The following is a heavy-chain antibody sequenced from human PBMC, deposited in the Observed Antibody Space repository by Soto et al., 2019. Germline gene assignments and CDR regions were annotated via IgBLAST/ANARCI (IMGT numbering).Heavy chain of an antibody. CDR3: ARGKNQRGYSYGFQYYFDY. CDR1: GYTFTSYG. V-gene: IGHV1-18*01. D-gene: IGHD5-18*01. J-gene: IGHJ4*02. Sequence: QVQLVQSGAEVKKPGASVKVSCKASGYTFTSYGISWVRQAPGQVLEWMGWISAYNGNTNYAQKLQGRVTMTTDTSTSTAYMELRSLRSDDTAVYYCARGKNQRGYSYGFQYYFDYWGQGTLVTVSS. CDR2: ISAYNGNT.